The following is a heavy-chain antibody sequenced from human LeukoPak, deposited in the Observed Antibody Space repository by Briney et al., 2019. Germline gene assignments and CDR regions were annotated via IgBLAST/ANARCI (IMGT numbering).Heavy chain of an antibody. CDR2: IYYSGST. CDR3: AREQRGYIYGYDYYYYDMDV. V-gene: IGHV4-59*01. CDR1: GGSISSYY. J-gene: IGHJ6*02. Sequence: SETLSLTCTVSGGSISSYYWSWIRQPPGKGLEWIGYIYYSGSTNYNPSLKSRATISVDTSKNQFSLKLSSVTAADTAVYYCAREQRGYIYGYDYYYYDMDVWGQGTTVTVSS. D-gene: IGHD5-18*01.